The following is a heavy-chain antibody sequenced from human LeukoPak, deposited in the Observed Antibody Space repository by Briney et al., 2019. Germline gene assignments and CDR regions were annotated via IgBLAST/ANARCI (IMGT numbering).Heavy chain of an antibody. CDR2: INHSGST. CDR1: GGSFSGYY. CDR3: AREGKARLFDY. D-gene: IGHD1-26*01. J-gene: IGHJ4*02. Sequence: SETLSLTCAVYGGSFSGYYWSWIRQPPGKGLEWIGEINHSGSTNYNPSLKSRVTISVDTSKNQFSLKLSSVTAADTAVYYCAREGKARLFDYWGQGTLVTVSS. V-gene: IGHV4-34*01.